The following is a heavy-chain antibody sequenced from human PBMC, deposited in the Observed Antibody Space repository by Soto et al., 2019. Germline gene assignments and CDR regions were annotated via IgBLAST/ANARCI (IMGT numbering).Heavy chain of an antibody. CDR1: GFTFSSYG. CDR3: SSYWYFCSGAPPRRYYYYYYMDV. D-gene: IGHD3-3*02. Sequence: PGGSLRLSCAASGFTFSSYGMHWVRQAPGKGLEWVGFIRSKAYGGTTEYAASVKGRFTISRDDSKSIAYLQMNSLKTEDTAVYYCSSYWYFCSGAPPRRYYYYYYMDVWGKGTTVTVSS. V-gene: IGHV3-49*04. CDR2: IRSKAYGGTT. J-gene: IGHJ6*03.